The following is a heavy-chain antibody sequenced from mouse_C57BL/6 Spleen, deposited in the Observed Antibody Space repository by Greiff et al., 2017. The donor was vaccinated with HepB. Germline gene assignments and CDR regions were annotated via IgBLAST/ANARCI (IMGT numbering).Heavy chain of an antibody. CDR2: IYPGDGDT. D-gene: IGHD1-1*01. CDR3: ARHITTVVATRYFDV. Sequence: VQLKESGAELVKPGTSVKISCKASGYAFSSYWMNWVKQRPGKGLEWIGQIYPGDGDTNYNGKFKGKATLTADKSSSTAYMQLSSLTSEDSAVYFCARHITTVVATRYFDVWGTGTTVTVSS. CDR1: GYAFSSYW. V-gene: IGHV1-80*01. J-gene: IGHJ1*03.